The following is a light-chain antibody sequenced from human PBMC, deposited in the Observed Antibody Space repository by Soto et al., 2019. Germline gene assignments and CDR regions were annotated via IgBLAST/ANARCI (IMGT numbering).Light chain of an antibody. Sequence: QPVLTQPPSVSGAPGQRVTISCTGSRSNIGAGYDVHWYQQLPGTAPKLLIYGNSNRPSGVPDRFSGSKSGTSASLAITGLQAEHEADYYCQSYDSSLSAHVFGTGTQLTVL. V-gene: IGLV1-40*01. CDR3: QSYDSSLSAHV. CDR1: RSNIGAGYD. J-gene: IGLJ1*01. CDR2: GNS.